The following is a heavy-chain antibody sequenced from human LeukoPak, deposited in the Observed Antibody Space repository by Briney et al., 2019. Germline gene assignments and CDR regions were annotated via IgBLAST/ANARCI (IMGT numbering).Heavy chain of an antibody. CDR2: IRYDGSNK. CDR1: GFTFSSYG. V-gene: IGHV3-30*02. J-gene: IGHJ4*02. CDR3: AKDLSKGLLYRRGMYYFDY. D-gene: IGHD3-3*01. Sequence: GGSLRLSCAASGFTFSSYGMHWVRQAPGKGLEWVSFIRYDGSNKYYADSVKGRFTISRDNSKNTLYLQMNSLRAEDTAVYYCAKDLSKGLLYRRGMYYFDYWGQGTLVTVSS.